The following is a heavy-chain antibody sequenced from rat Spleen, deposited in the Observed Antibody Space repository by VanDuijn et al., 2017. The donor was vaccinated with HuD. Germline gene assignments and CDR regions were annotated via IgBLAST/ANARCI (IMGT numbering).Heavy chain of an antibody. J-gene: IGHJ3*01. D-gene: IGHD1-4*01. CDR1: GHSITTSYR. CDR3: ARSPNYPARGNWFAY. CDR2: VNSAGTT. Sequence: EVQLQESGPGLVKPSQSLSLTCSVTGHSITTSYRWNWIRKFPGNKLEWLGYVNSAGTTNYNPSLKSRISIARDTSRNQFFLQLNSVTTEDTATYYCARSPNYPARGNWFAYWGQGTLVTVSS. V-gene: IGHV3-3*01.